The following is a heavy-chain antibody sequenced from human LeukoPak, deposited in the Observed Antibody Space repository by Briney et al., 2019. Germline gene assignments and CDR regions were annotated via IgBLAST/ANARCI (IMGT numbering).Heavy chain of an antibody. D-gene: IGHD2-2*01. V-gene: IGHV3-23*01. CDR2: ISGSGGST. CDR1: GFTFSSYA. Sequence: GGSLRLSCAASGFTFSSYATSWVRQAPGKGLEWVSAISGSGGSTYYADSVKGRFTISRDNSKNTLYLQMNSLRAEDTAVYYCAKDPRYCSSTSCFYYYYYMDVWGKGTTVTVSS. CDR3: AKDPRYCSSTSCFYYYYYMDV. J-gene: IGHJ6*03.